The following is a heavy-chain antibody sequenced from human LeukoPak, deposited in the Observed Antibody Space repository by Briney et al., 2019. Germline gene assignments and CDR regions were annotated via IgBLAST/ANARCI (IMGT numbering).Heavy chain of an antibody. Sequence: SETLSLTCAVYGGSFSGYYWSWIRQPAGKGLEWIGRIYTSGSTNYNPSLKSRVTMSVDTSKNQFSLKLSSVTAADTAVYYCARDLWEWYSSSWYLFDPWGQGTLVTVSS. V-gene: IGHV4-4*07. CDR2: IYTSGST. D-gene: IGHD6-13*01. J-gene: IGHJ5*02. CDR1: GGSFSGYY. CDR3: ARDLWEWYSSSWYLFDP.